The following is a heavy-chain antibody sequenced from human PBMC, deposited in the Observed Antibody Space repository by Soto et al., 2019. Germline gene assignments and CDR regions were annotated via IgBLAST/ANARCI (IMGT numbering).Heavy chain of an antibody. V-gene: IGHV4-39*01. J-gene: IGHJ5*02. D-gene: IGHD6-19*01. CDR1: GCSIKGSSYF. Sequence: SETLSLTCRVSGCSIKGSSYFWVWVRQPPGQGLVWIGSIDYSGSTYYNPSLRSRVTISVDTSNNQFSLKLSSVTAADTAVFKCARHYSSGYSNWFDPWGQGTLVTVSS. CDR3: ARHYSSGYSNWFDP. CDR2: IDYSGST.